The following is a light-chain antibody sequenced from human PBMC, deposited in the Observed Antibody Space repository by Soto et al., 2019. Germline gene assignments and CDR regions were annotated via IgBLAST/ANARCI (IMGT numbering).Light chain of an antibody. CDR2: GAS. CDR3: QQYGRSPGT. J-gene: IGKJ1*01. V-gene: IGKV3-20*01. CDR1: QSVTSSY. Sequence: EIVLTQSPGTLSLSQGERGTLSCRASQSVTSSYLAWYQQKPGQAPRLLIYGASSRATDIPDRFSGSGSGTDFTLTISRLEPEDFAVYYCQQYGRSPGTFGQGTKVDI.